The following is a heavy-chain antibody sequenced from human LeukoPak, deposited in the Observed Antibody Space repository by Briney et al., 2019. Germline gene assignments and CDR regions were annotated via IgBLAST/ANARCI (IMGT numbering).Heavy chain of an antibody. D-gene: IGHD3-22*01. CDR2: IYYSGST. CDR1: GGSISSYY. J-gene: IGHJ4*02. V-gene: IGHV4-59*08. Sequence: SETLSLTCTVSGGSISSYYWSWMRQPPGKGLEWIGYIYYSGSTNYNPSIKSRVTISVDTSKNQFSLKLSSVTAADTAVYYCARHLDYYYSSPPWFDYLGQGTLVTVSS. CDR3: ARHLDYYYSSPPWFDY.